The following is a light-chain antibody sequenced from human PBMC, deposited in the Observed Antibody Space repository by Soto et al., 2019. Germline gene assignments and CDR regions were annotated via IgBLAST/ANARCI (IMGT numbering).Light chain of an antibody. CDR2: EDN. J-gene: IGLJ1*01. V-gene: IGLV3-21*02. CDR1: NIGDQS. Sequence: SYELTQPPSVSVAPGQTARITCGANNIGDQSVHWYQLKPGQAPVLVVYEDNDRPSGIPERFSGSNSGNTATLTINRVEAGDEADYYCQVWDGRSDHFVFGPRTKVTVL. CDR3: QVWDGRSDHFV.